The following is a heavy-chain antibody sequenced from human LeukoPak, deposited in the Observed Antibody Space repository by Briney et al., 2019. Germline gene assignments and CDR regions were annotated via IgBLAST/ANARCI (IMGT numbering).Heavy chain of an antibody. CDR3: ARAPGIAVAGTLYYYYYGMDV. Sequence: ASVKVSCKASGYTFTGYYMHWVRQAPGQGLEWMGWVNPNSGGTNYAQKSQGRVTMTRDTSISTAYMELSRLRSDDTAVYYCARAPGIAVAGTLYYYYYGMDVWGQGTTVTVSS. CDR2: VNPNSGGT. J-gene: IGHJ6*02. D-gene: IGHD6-19*01. CDR1: GYTFTGYY. V-gene: IGHV1-2*02.